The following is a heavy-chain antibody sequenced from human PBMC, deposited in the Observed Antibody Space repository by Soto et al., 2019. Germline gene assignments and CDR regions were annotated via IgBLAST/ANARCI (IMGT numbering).Heavy chain of an antibody. D-gene: IGHD3-10*01. Sequence: PGGSLRLSCAASGFTFSSYGMHWVRQAPGKGLEWVAVISYDGSNKYYADSVKGRFTISRDNSKNTLYLQMNSLRAGDTAVYYCAKPPVPVTMVRGVIIRDNWFDPWGQGTLVTVSS. CDR3: AKPPVPVTMVRGVIIRDNWFDP. J-gene: IGHJ5*02. CDR2: ISYDGSNK. CDR1: GFTFSSYG. V-gene: IGHV3-30*18.